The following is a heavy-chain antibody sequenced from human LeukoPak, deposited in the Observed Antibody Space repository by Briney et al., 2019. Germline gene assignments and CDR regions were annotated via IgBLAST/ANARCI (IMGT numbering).Heavy chain of an antibody. CDR3: AKVALKDIVVVPAAPIDY. J-gene: IGHJ4*02. D-gene: IGHD2-2*01. CDR1: GFTFSSYA. CDR2: ISGSGGST. V-gene: IGHV3-23*01. Sequence: GGSLRLSCAASGFTFSSYAMSWVRQAPGKGLEWVSAISGSGGSTYYADSVRGRFTISRDNSKNTLYLQMNGLRAEDTAVYYCAKVALKDIVVVPAAPIDYWGQGTLVTVSS.